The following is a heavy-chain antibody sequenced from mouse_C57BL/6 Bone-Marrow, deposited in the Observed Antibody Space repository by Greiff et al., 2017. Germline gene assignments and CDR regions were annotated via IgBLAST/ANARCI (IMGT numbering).Heavy chain of an antibody. J-gene: IGHJ4*01. CDR2: IWRGGST. D-gene: IGHD2-2*01. Sequence: VQLQQSGPGLVQPSQSLSITCTVSGFSLTSYGVHWVRQSPGKGLEWLGVIWRGGSTDYNAAFMSRLSITKDNSKSHVFYKMNRLQADDTAIYYCACPYGNDVSMDYWGQGTSVTVSS. CDR1: GFSLTSYG. CDR3: ACPYGNDVSMDY. V-gene: IGHV2-5*01.